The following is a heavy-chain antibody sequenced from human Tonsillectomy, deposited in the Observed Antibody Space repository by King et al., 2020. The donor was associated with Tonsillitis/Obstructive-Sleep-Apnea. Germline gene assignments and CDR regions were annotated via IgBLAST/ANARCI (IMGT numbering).Heavy chain of an antibody. CDR2: IYHSGST. V-gene: IGHV4-4*02. CDR1: GGSISSSNW. Sequence: VQLQESGPGLVKPSGTLSLTCAVSGGSISSSNWWRWVRQPPGKGLEWIGEIYHSGSTHYNPSLKSRVTISVDKSKNQFSLKLSSVTAADTAVYYCARVVDRIAARLATHPSNPPFDYWGQGTLVTVSS. D-gene: IGHD6-6*01. J-gene: IGHJ4*02. CDR3: ARVVDRIAARLATHPSNPPFDY.